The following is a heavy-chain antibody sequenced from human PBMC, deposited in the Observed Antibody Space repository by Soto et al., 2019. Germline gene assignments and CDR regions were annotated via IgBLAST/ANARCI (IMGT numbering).Heavy chain of an antibody. CDR1: GGSISSAGYN. Sequence: QVQLQESGPGLVKPSQTLSLTCTVSGGSISSAGYNWSWIRQHPGKGLEWIGYIYYSGSTYYNPSLKSRVTISVDTSKNQFSLKLSSVTAADTAVYYCARYGSGTYYLTTFDCWGQGTLVTVSS. V-gene: IGHV4-31*03. CDR2: IYYSGST. J-gene: IGHJ4*02. D-gene: IGHD3-10*01. CDR3: ARYGSGTYYLTTFDC.